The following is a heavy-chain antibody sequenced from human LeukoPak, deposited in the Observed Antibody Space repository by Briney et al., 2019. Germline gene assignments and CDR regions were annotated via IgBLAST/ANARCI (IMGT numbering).Heavy chain of an antibody. CDR1: GYTFTGYY. J-gene: IGHJ5*02. Sequence: ASVKVSCKASGYTFTGYYVHWVRQAPGQGLEWMGWINPNSGGTNYAQKFQGRVTMTRDTSISTAYMELSRLRSDDTAVYYCARFAVIGNWFDPWGQGTLVTVSS. CDR3: ARFAVIGNWFDP. V-gene: IGHV1-2*02. CDR2: INPNSGGT. D-gene: IGHD3-22*01.